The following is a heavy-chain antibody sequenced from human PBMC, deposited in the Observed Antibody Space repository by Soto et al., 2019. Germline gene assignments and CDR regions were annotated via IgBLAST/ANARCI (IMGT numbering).Heavy chain of an antibody. CDR2: IYYSGGT. Sequence: SETLSLTCTVSGASLSITSNYWGWIRQPPGKGLEWIGYIYYSGGTNHNPSLKSRVTISVDTSKNQFSLKLSSVTAADTAVYYCARRSVVVAATPYYYYYMDVWGKGTTVTVSS. D-gene: IGHD2-15*01. J-gene: IGHJ6*03. V-gene: IGHV4-61*05. CDR3: ARRSVVVAATPYYYYYMDV. CDR1: GASLSITSNY.